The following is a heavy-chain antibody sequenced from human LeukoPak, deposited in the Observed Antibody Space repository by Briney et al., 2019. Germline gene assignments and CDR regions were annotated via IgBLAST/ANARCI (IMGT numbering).Heavy chain of an antibody. D-gene: IGHD3-10*01. V-gene: IGHV4-30-4*01. Sequence: PSETLSLTCTVSGGSISSGDYYWSWIRQPPGKGLEWIGYIYYSGSTYYNPSLKSRVTISVDTSKNQFSLKLSSVTAADTAVYYCARGRGYNWFDPWGQGTLVTVSS. CDR1: GGSISSGDYY. CDR2: IYYSGST. CDR3: ARGRGYNWFDP. J-gene: IGHJ5*02.